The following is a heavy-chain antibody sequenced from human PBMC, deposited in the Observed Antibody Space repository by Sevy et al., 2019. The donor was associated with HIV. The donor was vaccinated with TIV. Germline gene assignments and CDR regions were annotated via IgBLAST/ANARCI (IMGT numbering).Heavy chain of an antibody. V-gene: IGHV3-30*03. CDR3: ARVSTVGAMMDALDT. D-gene: IGHD3-16*01. CDR2: MSIDGNDK. Sequence: GGSLRLSCAASGFTFSDYGVHWVRQTPHKGLEWVAVMSIDGNDKHYADSARGRFTISRDKSKTTLFLELNSLRHEDTAVYFCARVSTVGAMMDALDTWGQGTMVTVSS. J-gene: IGHJ3*02. CDR1: GFTFSDYG.